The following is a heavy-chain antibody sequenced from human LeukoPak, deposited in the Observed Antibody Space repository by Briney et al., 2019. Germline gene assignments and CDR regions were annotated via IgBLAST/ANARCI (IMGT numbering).Heavy chain of an antibody. Sequence: GGSLRLSCAASGFTFNTFWMSRVRQAPGKGLEWVANIKHDGSEKYYVDSVKGRFTISRDNAKNSLYLQMSSLRADDTAVYYCARVEASGYDYGAFDYWGQGTLVTVSS. D-gene: IGHD5-12*01. V-gene: IGHV3-7*04. CDR3: ARVEASGYDYGAFDY. J-gene: IGHJ4*02. CDR1: GFTFNTFW. CDR2: IKHDGSEK.